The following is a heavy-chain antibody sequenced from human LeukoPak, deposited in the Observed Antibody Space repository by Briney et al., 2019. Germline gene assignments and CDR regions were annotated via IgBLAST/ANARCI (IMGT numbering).Heavy chain of an antibody. CDR2: IYPGDSDT. J-gene: IGHJ4*02. CDR3: ATALDGTFFWDY. V-gene: IGHV5-51*01. D-gene: IGHD2/OR15-2a*01. CDR1: GYSFTSYW. Sequence: TGESLKISCKGSGYSFTSYWIGWVRQMPGKGLEWMGIIYPGDSDTRYSPSFQGHIISSADGAISTAYLQWSSLRASDSAIYYCATALDGTFFWDYWTQGTLVTVSS.